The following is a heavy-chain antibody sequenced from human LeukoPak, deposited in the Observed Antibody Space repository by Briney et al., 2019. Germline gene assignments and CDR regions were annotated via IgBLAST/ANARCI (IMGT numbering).Heavy chain of an antibody. CDR1: GFTFRLYV. V-gene: IGHV3-23*01. Sequence: PGGSLRLSSVASGFTFRLYVMTWVRQAPGKGLEWVSAITGGGGSIYYADSVRGRFTISRDNSKNTLYLQMNSLRAEDTAVYYCAHPSTPDYGGLDYWGQGTLVTVSS. J-gene: IGHJ4*02. CDR3: AHPSTPDYGGLDY. D-gene: IGHD4-17*01. CDR2: ITGGGGSI.